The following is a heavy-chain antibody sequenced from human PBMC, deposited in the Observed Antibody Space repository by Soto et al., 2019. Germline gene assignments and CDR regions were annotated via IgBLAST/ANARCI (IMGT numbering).Heavy chain of an antibody. CDR3: ARMYGDYGLNAIHYGRAV. V-gene: IGHV3-21*01. D-gene: IGHD4-17*01. CDR2: ISSSSSYI. Sequence: EVQLVESGGGLVKPGGSLRLSCAASGFTFSSYSMNWARQAPGKGLEWVSSISSSSSYIYFADSVKGRFTSSRDNAKNSLYLRINRPRAEDTAGTYRARMYGDYGLNAIHYGRAVWGKVTTGSVSS. CDR1: GFTFSSYS. J-gene: IGHJ6*04.